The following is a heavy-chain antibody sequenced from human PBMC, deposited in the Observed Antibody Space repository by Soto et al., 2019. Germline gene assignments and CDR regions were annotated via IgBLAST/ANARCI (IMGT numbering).Heavy chain of an antibody. V-gene: IGHV1-69*01. D-gene: IGHD3-22*01. J-gene: IGHJ4*02. CDR2: IIPIFGTA. CDR1: GGTFSSYA. CDR3: ARDRWSSYYDSSGYYLR. Sequence: QVQLVQSGAEVKKPGSSVKVSCKASGGTFSSYAISWVRQAPGQGLEWMGGIIPIFGTANYAQKFQGRVTITADESKSTAYMELSSLRSEDTAVYYCARDRWSSYYDSSGYYLRWGQGTLVTVSS.